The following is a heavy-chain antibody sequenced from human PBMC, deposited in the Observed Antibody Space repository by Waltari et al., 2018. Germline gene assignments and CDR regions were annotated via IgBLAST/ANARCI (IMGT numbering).Heavy chain of an antibody. J-gene: IGHJ4*02. Sequence: VQLVESGGGLVQPGGSLRLSCAASGFPFSSYAMSWVRQAPGKGLEWVSDISGSGGSTYYADSVKGRFTISRDNSKNTLYLQMNSLRAEDTAVYYCAKGECSGGSCYYFDYWGQGTLVTVSS. CDR1: GFPFSSYA. V-gene: IGHV3-23*04. CDR3: AKGECSGGSCYYFDY. D-gene: IGHD2-15*01. CDR2: ISGSGGST.